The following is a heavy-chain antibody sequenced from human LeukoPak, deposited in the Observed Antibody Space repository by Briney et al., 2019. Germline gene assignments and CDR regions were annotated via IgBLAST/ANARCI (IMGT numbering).Heavy chain of an antibody. J-gene: IGHJ3*02. V-gene: IGHV4-34*01. CDR1: GGSFSGYY. CDR2: ISHSGST. Sequence: PSETLSLTCAVYGGSFSGYYWSWIRQPPGKGLEWIREISHSGSTNYNPSLKSRVTISVDTSKNQFSLKLSSVTAADTAVYYYASGGHYYDSSGYYFDAFDIWGQGTMVTVSS. CDR3: ASGGHYYDSSGYYFDAFDI. D-gene: IGHD3-22*01.